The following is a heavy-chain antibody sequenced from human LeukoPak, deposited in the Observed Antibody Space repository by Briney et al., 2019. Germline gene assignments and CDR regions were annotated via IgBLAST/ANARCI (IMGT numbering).Heavy chain of an antibody. J-gene: IGHJ4*02. D-gene: IGHD5-24*01. CDR3: AKGEMATIEGGGDY. CDR1: GFTFSSYA. CDR2: ISGSGGST. Sequence: GGSLRLSCATSGFTFSSYAMSWVRQAPGKGLEWVSAISGSGGSTYYADSVKGRLTISRDNSKNTLYLQMNSLRAEDTAVYYCAKGEMATIEGGGDYWGQGTLVTVSS. V-gene: IGHV3-23*01.